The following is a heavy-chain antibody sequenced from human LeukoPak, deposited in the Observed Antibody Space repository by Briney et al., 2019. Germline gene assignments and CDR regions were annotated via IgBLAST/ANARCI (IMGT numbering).Heavy chain of an antibody. V-gene: IGHV4-39*07. CDR2: IYYSGST. D-gene: IGHD2-15*01. Sequence: SETLSLTCTVSGGSISSSSYYWGWIRQPPGKGLEWIGSIYYSGSTYYNPSLKSRVTISVDTSLNQFSLKLNSVTAADTAVYYCARYCSGGDCYSKALDYWGQGILVTVSS. CDR1: GGSISSSSYY. CDR3: ARYCSGGDCYSKALDY. J-gene: IGHJ4*02.